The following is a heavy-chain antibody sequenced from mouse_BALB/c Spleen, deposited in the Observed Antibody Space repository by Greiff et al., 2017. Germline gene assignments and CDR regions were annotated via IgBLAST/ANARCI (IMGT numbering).Heavy chain of an antibody. CDR1: GFTFSSFG. J-gene: IGHJ2*01. Sequence: EVQGVESGGGLVQPGGSRKLSCAASGFTFSSFGMHWVRQAPEKGLEWVAYISSGSSTIYYADTVKGRFTISRDNPKNTLFLQMTSLRSEDTAMYYCARQLGDYWGQGTTLTVSS. D-gene: IGHD3-1*01. V-gene: IGHV5-17*02. CDR3: ARQLGDY. CDR2: ISSGSSTI.